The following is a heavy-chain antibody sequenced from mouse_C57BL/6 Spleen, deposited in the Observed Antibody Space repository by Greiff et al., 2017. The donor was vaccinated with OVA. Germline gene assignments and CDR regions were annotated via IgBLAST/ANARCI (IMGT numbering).Heavy chain of an antibody. J-gene: IGHJ3*01. V-gene: IGHV1-69*01. CDR1: GYTFTSYW. D-gene: IGHD2-4*01. CDR2: IDPSDSYT. CDR3: ARLGDYDQAWFAY. Sequence: QVHVKQPGAELVMPGASVKLSCKASGYTFTSYWMHWVKQRPGQGLEWIGEIDPSDSYTNYNQKFKGKSTLTVDKSSSTAYMQLSSLTSEDSAVYYCARLGDYDQAWFAYWGQVTLVTVSA.